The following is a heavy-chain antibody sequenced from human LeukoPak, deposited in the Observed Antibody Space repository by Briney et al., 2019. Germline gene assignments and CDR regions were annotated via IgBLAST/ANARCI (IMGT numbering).Heavy chain of an antibody. V-gene: IGHV3-7*01. CDR3: ARAHGYQLLPGYYYYMDV. J-gene: IGHJ6*03. Sequence: GGSLRLSCAASGLTFSGYWMSWVRQAPGKGLEWVANINEDGSEKYYVDSVKGRFTISRDNAKNSLCLQVNSLRAADTAVYYCARAHGYQLLPGYYYYMDVWGKGTTVTVSS. CDR1: GLTFSGYW. CDR2: INEDGSEK. D-gene: IGHD2-2*01.